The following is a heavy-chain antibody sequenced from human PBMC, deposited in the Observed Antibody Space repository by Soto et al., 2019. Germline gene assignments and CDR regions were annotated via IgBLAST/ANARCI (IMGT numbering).Heavy chain of an antibody. CDR3: ARHGSVTFTWFDP. J-gene: IGHJ5*02. D-gene: IGHD2-21*02. CDR2: IDPSDSYT. V-gene: IGHV5-10-1*01. CDR1: GYSFTSYW. Sequence: PGESLKISCKGSGYSFTSYWVSWVRQMPGKGLEWMGRIDPSDSYTNYSPSFQGHVTISADKSISTAYLQWSSLKASDTAMYYCARHGSVTFTWFDPWGQGTLVTVSS.